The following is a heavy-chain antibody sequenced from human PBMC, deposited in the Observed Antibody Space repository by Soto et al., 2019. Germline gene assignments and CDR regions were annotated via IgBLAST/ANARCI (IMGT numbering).Heavy chain of an antibody. D-gene: IGHD2-2*01. CDR3: AHSGAYQLPHYYYYYYMDV. V-gene: IGHV2-5*02. CDR1: GFSLSTSGVG. Sequence: QITLKESGPTLVKHTQTLTLTCTFSGFSLSTSGVGVGWIRQPPGKALEWLALIYWDDDKRYSPSLKSRLTITKDTSKNQVVLTMTNMDPVDTATYYCAHSGAYQLPHYYYYYYMDVWGKGTTVTVSS. CDR2: IYWDDDK. J-gene: IGHJ6*03.